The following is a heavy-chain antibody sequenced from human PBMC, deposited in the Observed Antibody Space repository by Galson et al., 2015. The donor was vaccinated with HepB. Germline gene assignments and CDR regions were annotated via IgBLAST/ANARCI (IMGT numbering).Heavy chain of an antibody. V-gene: IGHV3-11*01. Sequence: SLRLSCAASGFIFSDYYMSWIRQAPGKGLEWISYISNSGNTIYYADSVKGRFIISRDNARNSLYLQMKSLRADDTAVYYCAREGWLRAGYFDDWGQGTRVTVSS. J-gene: IGHJ4*02. CDR1: GFIFSDYY. CDR2: ISNSGNTI. CDR3: AREGWLRAGYFDD. D-gene: IGHD5-12*01.